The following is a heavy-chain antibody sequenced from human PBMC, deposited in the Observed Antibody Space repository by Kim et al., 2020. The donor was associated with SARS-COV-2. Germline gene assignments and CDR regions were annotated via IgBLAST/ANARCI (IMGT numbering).Heavy chain of an antibody. CDR1: GYTLTELS. CDR2: FDPEDGET. D-gene: IGHD2-15*01. J-gene: IGHJ3*02. Sequence: ASVKVSCKVSGYTLTELSMHWVRQAPGKGLEWMGGFDPEDGETIYAQKFQGRVTMTEDTSTDTAYMELSSLRSEDTAVYYCATPFIDCSGGSCYVVDAFDIWGQGTMVTVSS. CDR3: ATPFIDCSGGSCYVVDAFDI. V-gene: IGHV1-24*01.